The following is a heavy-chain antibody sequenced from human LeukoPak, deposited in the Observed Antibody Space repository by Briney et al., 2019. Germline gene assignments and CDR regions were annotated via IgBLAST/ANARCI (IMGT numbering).Heavy chain of an antibody. CDR2: IYYSGSA. CDR1: GGSVSSGSYY. D-gene: IGHD3-22*01. CDR3: ARFDSSGYYYFDY. Sequence: SETLSLTCTVSGGSVSSGSYYWSWIRQPPGKGLEWIGYIYYSGSAKYNPSLKSRVTISVDTSKNQFSLKLTSVTAADTAVYYCARFDSSGYYYFDYWGQGTLVAVSS. V-gene: IGHV4-61*01. J-gene: IGHJ4*02.